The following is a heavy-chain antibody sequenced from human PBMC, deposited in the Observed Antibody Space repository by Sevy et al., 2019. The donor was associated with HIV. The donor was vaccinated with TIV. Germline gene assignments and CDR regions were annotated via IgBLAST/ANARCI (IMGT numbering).Heavy chain of an antibody. J-gene: IGHJ3*02. V-gene: IGHV4-59*01. CDR1: GGSIRSYY. CDR2: IYYSGST. D-gene: IGHD6-13*01. Sequence: SETLSLTCTVSGGSIRSYYWSWIRQPPGKGLEWIGYIYYSGSTNYNPSLKSQVTISLDTSKNQFSLKLSSVTAADTAVYYCARGQQPVLAFDIWGQGTMVTVSS. CDR3: ARGQQPVLAFDI.